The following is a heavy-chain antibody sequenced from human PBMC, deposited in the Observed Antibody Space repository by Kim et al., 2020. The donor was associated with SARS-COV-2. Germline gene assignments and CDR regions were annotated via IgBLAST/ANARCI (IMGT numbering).Heavy chain of an antibody. CDR2: INSDGSST. D-gene: IGHD3-16*02. CDR1: GFTFSRYW. J-gene: IGHJ2*01. Sequence: GGSLRLSCEASGFTFSRYWMHWVRQAPGKGPVWVSRINSDGSSTTYADSVKGRFTISRDNAKNTLYLQMNSLRAEDTAVYYCARPDYDYVWGSYRQGWYFDLWGRGTLVTVSS. V-gene: IGHV3-74*01. CDR3: ARPDYDYVWGSYRQGWYFDL.